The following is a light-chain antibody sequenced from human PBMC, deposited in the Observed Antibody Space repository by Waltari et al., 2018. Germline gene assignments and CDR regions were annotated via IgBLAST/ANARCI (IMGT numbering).Light chain of an antibody. CDR1: SSDVGGYNY. V-gene: IGLV2-14*01. CDR2: EVS. CDR3: SSYTTSIALV. Sequence: QSALTQPASVSGSPGQSITISCTGTSSDVGGYNYVSWYQHHPGKAPKLMIYEVSNRPSGVSKRFSGSKSGNTASLTISGLQAEDEADYYCSSYTTSIALVFGGGTKLTVL. J-gene: IGLJ2*01.